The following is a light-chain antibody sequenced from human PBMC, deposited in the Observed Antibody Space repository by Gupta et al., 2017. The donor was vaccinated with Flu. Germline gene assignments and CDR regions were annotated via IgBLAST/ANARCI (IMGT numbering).Light chain of an antibody. CDR3: QSYDDLLGVLI. J-gene: IGLJ2*01. Sequence: QSVLTQPPSVSGDPGQRVTISCAGTSPNIAAGFEVHWYQQLPGAVPKLLIYVDNHRPSGVSDRFSASRSATSASLAISGLQADDEADYYCQSYDDLLGVLIFGGGTRLTVL. V-gene: IGLV1-40*01. CDR1: SPNIAAGFE. CDR2: VDN.